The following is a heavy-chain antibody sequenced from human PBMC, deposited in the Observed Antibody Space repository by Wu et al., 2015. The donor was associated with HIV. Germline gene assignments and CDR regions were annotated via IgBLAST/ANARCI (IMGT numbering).Heavy chain of an antibody. CDR3: ARDDRATDNYRIDYYYYMDV. D-gene: IGHD5-24*01. J-gene: IGHJ6*03. Sequence: QVQLVQSGAEVKKPGSSVKVSCKASGGTFSSYAISWVRQAPGQGLEWMGGIIPIFGTANYAQKFQGRVTITADESTSTAYMELSSLRSEDTAVYYCARDDRATDNYRIDYYYYMDVWGKGDHGSPSP. CDR1: GGTFSSYA. V-gene: IGHV1-69*12. CDR2: IIPIFGTA.